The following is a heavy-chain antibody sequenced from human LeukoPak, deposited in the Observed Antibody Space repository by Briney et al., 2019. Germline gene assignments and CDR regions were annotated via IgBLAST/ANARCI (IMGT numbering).Heavy chain of an antibody. CDR3: ARDPAGYGLDY. J-gene: IGHJ4*02. D-gene: IGHD2-15*01. CDR1: GFTFSSYW. CDR2: INSDGSST. V-gene: IGHV3-74*01. Sequence: PGGSLRLSCAASGFTFSSYWMHWVRQAPGKGLVWLSRINSDGSSTSYADSVKGRFTISRDNAKNTLYLQMNSLRAEDTAVYYCARDPAGYGLDYWGQGTLVTVSS.